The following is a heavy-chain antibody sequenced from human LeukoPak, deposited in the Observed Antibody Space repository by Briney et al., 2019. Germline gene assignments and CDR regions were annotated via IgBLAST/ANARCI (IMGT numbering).Heavy chain of an antibody. J-gene: IGHJ5*02. CDR2: INPNSGGT. CDR3: ARATSYDILTGYDSDWFDP. CDR1: GYTFTGYY. Sequence: ASVKVSCKASGYTFTGYYMHWVRQAPGQGLEWMGWINPNSGGTNYAQKFQGWVTMTRDTSISTAYMGLSRLRSDDTAVYYCARATSYDILTGYDSDWFDPWGQGTLVTVSS. D-gene: IGHD3-9*01. V-gene: IGHV1-2*04.